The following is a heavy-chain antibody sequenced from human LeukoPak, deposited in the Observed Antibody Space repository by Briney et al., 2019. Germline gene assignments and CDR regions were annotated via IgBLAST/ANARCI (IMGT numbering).Heavy chain of an antibody. V-gene: IGHV1-2*02. CDR2: INSNSGAS. D-gene: IGHD2-15*01. CDR1: GYTFTSYY. Sequence: GASVKVSCKASGYTFTSYYMHWVRQAPGQGPEWMGWINSNSGASHYVQKFQGRVTMTRDTSISTAYMELSRLRSDDTAVYFCARNVEHCSGGTCSDSYDSWGQGTLVTVSS. CDR3: ARNVEHCSGGTCSDSYDS. J-gene: IGHJ5*01.